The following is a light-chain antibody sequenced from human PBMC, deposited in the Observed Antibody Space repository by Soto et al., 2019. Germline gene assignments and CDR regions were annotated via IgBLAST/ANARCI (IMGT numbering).Light chain of an antibody. Sequence: QSVLTLPPSASGTPGQMVTISCSGSRSNIGTNTVSWYQQLPGTAPKLLIYRNSQWPSGVPDRFSGSKSGTSASLAISGLQSEDEADYYCAAWDDSLNGPVFGGGTKLTVL. J-gene: IGLJ2*01. V-gene: IGLV1-44*01. CDR1: RSNIGTNT. CDR3: AAWDDSLNGPV. CDR2: RNS.